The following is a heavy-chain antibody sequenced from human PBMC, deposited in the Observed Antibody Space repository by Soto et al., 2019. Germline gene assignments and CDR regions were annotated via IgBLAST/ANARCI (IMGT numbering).Heavy chain of an antibody. D-gene: IGHD4-17*01. J-gene: IGHJ4*02. CDR2: IIPIFGTA. CDR1: GGTFSSYA. Sequence: ASVKVSCKASGGTFSSYAISWVRQAPGQGLEWMGGIIPIFGTANYAQKFQGRVTITADESTSTAYMELSSLRSEDTAVYYGAREVTNDYGDYYFDYWGQGTLVTVSS. CDR3: AREVTNDYGDYYFDY. V-gene: IGHV1-69*13.